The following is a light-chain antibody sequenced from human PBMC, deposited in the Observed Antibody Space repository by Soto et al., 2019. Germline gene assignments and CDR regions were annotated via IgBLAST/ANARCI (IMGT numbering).Light chain of an antibody. Sequence: PGERATLSCRASQSLTNNYFAWYQQKPGRALRLLIDDASNRATGVPARFRGSGSGTDFTLTISSLEPEDFSVYYCQQRSNWPITFGQGTRLEIK. CDR3: QQRSNWPIT. V-gene: IGKV3-11*01. J-gene: IGKJ5*01. CDR2: DAS. CDR1: QSLTNNY.